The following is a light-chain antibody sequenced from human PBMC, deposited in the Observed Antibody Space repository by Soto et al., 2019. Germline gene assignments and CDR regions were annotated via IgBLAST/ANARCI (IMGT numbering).Light chain of an antibody. CDR1: QSVSSSY. J-gene: IGKJ4*01. CDR3: QQYGSSPVT. V-gene: IGKV3-20*01. Sequence: EIVLTQSPGTLSLSPGERATLSCRASQSVSSSYLAWYQQKPGQAPRLLIYGASSRATGIPDRFRGSGSGTDFTLTISRLAREDVAVYYCQQYGSSPVTLGGLNKVEIK. CDR2: GAS.